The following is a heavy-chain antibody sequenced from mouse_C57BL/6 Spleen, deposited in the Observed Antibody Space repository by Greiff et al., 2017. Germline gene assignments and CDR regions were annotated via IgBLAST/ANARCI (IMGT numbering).Heavy chain of an antibody. D-gene: IGHD2-5*01. CDR2: IYPGDGDT. J-gene: IGHJ4*01. V-gene: IGHV1-80*01. CDR1: GYAFSSYW. CDR3: AGASSNPYAMDY. Sequence: QVQLQQSGAELVKPGASVKISCKASGYAFSSYWMNWVKQRPGKGLEWIGQIYPGDGDTNYNGKFKGKATLTADKSSSTAYMQLSSLTSEDSAVYVCAGASSNPYAMDYWGQGTSVTVSS.